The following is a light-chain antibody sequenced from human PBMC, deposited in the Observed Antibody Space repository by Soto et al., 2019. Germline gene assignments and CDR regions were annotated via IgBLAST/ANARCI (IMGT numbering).Light chain of an antibody. CDR1: QSVGWG. Sequence: DVQVTQSPSSLSASVGDRVSITCRTSQSVGWGLHWYQQKPGTAPKLLIYQVSNLQSGVPSRFCGSGSGTDFSLTITSLQPGDFATYFCQQSYSTPFTFGPGTKVDVK. V-gene: IGKV1-39*01. CDR2: QVS. CDR3: QQSYSTPFT. J-gene: IGKJ3*01.